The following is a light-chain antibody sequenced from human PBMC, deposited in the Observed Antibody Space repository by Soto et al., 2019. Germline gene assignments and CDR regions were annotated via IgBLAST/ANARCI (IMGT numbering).Light chain of an antibody. CDR3: QQLDSYPIT. CDR2: AAS. V-gene: IGKV1-9*01. Sequence: IQLTQFPSSLSASVGEKVTITCRASQGIGSYLAWYQQKPGNAPKLLIYAASTLQSGVPSRFSGSGSGTDFTLTISSLQPEDFAAYYCQQLDSYPITFGQGTRLEI. CDR1: QGIGSY. J-gene: IGKJ5*01.